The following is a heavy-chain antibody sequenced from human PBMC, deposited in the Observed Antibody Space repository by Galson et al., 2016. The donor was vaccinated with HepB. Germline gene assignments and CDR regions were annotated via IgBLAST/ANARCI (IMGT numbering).Heavy chain of an antibody. CDR2: ISSSSSYI. D-gene: IGHD5-18*01. CDR1: AFTFSSYS. V-gene: IGHV3-21*01. Sequence: SLRLSCAASAFTFSSYSMNWVRQAPGKGLEWVSSISSSSSYIYYADSVKGRFTISRDNAQNSLYLQMNSLRAEDTAVYYCAREPRGHIYGYYFDYGGQGTLVSVPS. J-gene: IGHJ4*02. CDR3: AREPRGHIYGYYFDY.